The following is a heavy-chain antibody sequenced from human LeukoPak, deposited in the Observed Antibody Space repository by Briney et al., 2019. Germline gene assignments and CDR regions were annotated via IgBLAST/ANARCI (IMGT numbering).Heavy chain of an antibody. CDR3: AKLHRVTPFDC. CDR2: ISGSGDNT. V-gene: IGHV3-23*01. CDR1: GGSIGSTNYY. J-gene: IGHJ4*02. D-gene: IGHD2-21*02. Sequence: ETLSLTCTVSGGSIGSTNYYWGWVRQAPGKGLEWVSAISGSGDNTHYADSVKGRFTISRDNSKNTLYLQMNSLRAEDTAVYYCAKLHRVTPFDCWGQGTLVTVSS.